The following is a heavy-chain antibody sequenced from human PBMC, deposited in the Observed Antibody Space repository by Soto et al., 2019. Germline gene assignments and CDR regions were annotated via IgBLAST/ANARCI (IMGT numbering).Heavy chain of an antibody. CDR3: ARDPQNQYSGCVFDY. J-gene: IGHJ4*02. CDR1: GGTFSSYT. V-gene: IGHV1-69*04. D-gene: IGHD5-12*01. CDR2: IIPILGIA. Sequence: SVKVSCKASGGTFSSYTISWVRQAPGQGLEWMGRIIPILGIANYAQKFQGRVTITADKSTSTAYMELSSLRSEDTAVYYCARDPQNQYSGCVFDYWGQGTLVTVSS.